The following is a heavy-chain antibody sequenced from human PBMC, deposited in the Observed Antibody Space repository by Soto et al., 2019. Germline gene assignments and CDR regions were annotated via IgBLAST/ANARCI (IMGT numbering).Heavy chain of an antibody. CDR1: GGSISSYY. D-gene: IGHD3-3*01. V-gene: IGHV4-59*08. J-gene: IGHJ3*02. CDR3: ARGGEWSDAFDI. CDR2: IYYSGST. Sequence: QVQLQESGPGLVKPSETLSLTCTVSGGSISSYYWSWIRQPPGKGLEWIGYIYYSGSTNYNPSLKSRVTISVATSKNQFSLKLSSVTAADTAVYYCARGGEWSDAFDIWGQGTMVTVSS.